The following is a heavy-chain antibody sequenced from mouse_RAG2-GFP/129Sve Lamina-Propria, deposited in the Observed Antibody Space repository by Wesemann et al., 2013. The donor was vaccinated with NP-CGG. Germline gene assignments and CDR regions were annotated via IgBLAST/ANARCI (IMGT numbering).Heavy chain of an antibody. CDR1: GYTFTSYW. V-gene: IGHV1-61*01. D-gene: IGHD2-10*02. J-gene: IGHJ2*01. CDR3: ARLVYYFDY. Sequence: QVQLQQPGAELVRPGSSVKLSCKASGYTFTSYWMDWVKQRPGQGLEWIGNIYPSDSETHYNQKFKDKATLTVDKSSSTAYMQLSSLTSEDSAVYYCARLVYYFDYWGQGTTLTVSS. CDR2: IYPSDSET.